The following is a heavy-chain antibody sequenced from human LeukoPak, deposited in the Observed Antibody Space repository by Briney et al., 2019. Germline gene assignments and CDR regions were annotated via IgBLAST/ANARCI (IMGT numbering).Heavy chain of an antibody. Sequence: GESLKISCKGSGYSFTSYWIGWVRQMPGKGLEWMGIVYPGDSDTRYSPSFQGQVTISADKSISTAYLQWSSLKASDTAMYYCATSTIGWYYPADYWGQGTLVTVSS. V-gene: IGHV5-51*01. J-gene: IGHJ4*02. D-gene: IGHD6-19*01. CDR2: VYPGDSDT. CDR1: GYSFTSYW. CDR3: ATSTIGWYYPADY.